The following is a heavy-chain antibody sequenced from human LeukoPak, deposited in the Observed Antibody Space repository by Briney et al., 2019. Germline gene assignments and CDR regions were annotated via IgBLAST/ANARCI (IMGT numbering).Heavy chain of an antibody. V-gene: IGHV1-69*13. Sequence: SVKVSCKASGGTFSSYAISWVRQAPGQGLEWMGGIIPIFGTASYAQKFQGRVTITADESTSTAYMELSSLRSEDTAVYYCARVGDYEASNDYWGQGTLVTVSS. CDR3: ARVGDYEASNDY. J-gene: IGHJ4*02. CDR1: GGTFSSYA. D-gene: IGHD4-17*01. CDR2: IIPIFGTA.